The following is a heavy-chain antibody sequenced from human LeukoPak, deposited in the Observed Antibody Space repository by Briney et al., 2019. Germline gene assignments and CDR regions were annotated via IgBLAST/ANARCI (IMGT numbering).Heavy chain of an antibody. D-gene: IGHD3-3*02. CDR1: GYSFTSYW. J-gene: IGHJ5*02. V-gene: IGHV5-51*01. CDR3: ARRISRYRNWSDP. Sequence: GESLKISCKGSGYSFTSYWIGWVRQMPGKGLEWMGIIYPGDSDTRYSPSFQGQVTISADKSISTAYPQWSSLKASDTAMYYCARRISRYRNWSDPWGQGTLVTVSS. CDR2: IYPGDSDT.